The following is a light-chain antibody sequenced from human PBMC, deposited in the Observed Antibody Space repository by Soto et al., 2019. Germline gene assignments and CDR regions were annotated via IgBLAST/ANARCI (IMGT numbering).Light chain of an antibody. CDR2: DAS. J-gene: IGKJ1*01. Sequence: DIQMTQSPSTLSASLGDIVTITCLASQSIGSFLAWYQHQPGKAPNLLIYDASTLESGVPARFSRTGSGTEFTFSTASLQPEDFGTYYGQQCYMGWTFGQGPKVAF. CDR3: QQCYMGWT. CDR1: QSIGSF. V-gene: IGKV1-5*01.